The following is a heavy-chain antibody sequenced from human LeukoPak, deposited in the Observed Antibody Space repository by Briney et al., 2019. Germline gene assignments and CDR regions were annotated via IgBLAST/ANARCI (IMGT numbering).Heavy chain of an antibody. Sequence: SETLSLTCTVSGGSISSYYWSWIRQPPGKGLEWIGYIYYSGSTNYNPSLKSRVTISVDTSKNQFSLKLSSVTAADTAVYYCARVRESGSYNFDYWGQGTLVTVSS. CDR1: GGSISSYY. CDR3: ARVRESGSYNFDY. D-gene: IGHD1-26*01. V-gene: IGHV4-59*01. CDR2: IYYSGST. J-gene: IGHJ4*02.